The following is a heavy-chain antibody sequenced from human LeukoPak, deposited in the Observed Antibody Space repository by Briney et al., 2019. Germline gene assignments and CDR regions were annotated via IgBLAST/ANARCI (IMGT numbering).Heavy chain of an antibody. CDR2: ISSSSSYI. Sequence: GGSLRLSCAASGFTFSSYSMNWVRQAPGKGLEWVSSISSSSSYIYYADSVKGRFTISRDNAKNTLYLQMNSLRAEDTAVYYCARRSTDYNWFDPWGQGTLVTVSS. D-gene: IGHD5/OR15-5a*01. J-gene: IGHJ5*02. CDR1: GFTFSSYS. CDR3: ARRSTDYNWFDP. V-gene: IGHV3-21*01.